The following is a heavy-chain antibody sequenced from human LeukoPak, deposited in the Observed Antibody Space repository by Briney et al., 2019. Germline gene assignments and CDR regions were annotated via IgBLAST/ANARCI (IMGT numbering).Heavy chain of an antibody. D-gene: IGHD5-18*01. J-gene: IGHJ4*02. CDR2: IIPIFGTA. CDR3: AREGDSYGRGYHFDY. Sequence: SVKVSCKASGGTFSSYAIGWVRQAPGQGLEWMGGIIPIFGTANYAQKFQGRVTITADESTSTAYMELSSLRSEDTAVYYCAREGDSYGRGYHFDYWGQGTLVTVSS. V-gene: IGHV1-69*01. CDR1: GGTFSSYA.